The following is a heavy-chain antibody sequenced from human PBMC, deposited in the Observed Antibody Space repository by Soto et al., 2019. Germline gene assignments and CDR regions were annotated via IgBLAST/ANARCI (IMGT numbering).Heavy chain of an antibody. J-gene: IGHJ4*02. CDR2: INHSGST. Sequence: QVQLQQWGAGLLKPSETLSLTCAVYGGSFSGYYWSWIRQPPGKGLEWIGEINHSGSTNYNPSLKSRVTISVDTSKNQFSLKLSSVTAADTAVYYCARGGRTMEVITFGGVIARNQYFDYWGQGTLVTVSS. V-gene: IGHV4-34*01. CDR1: GGSFSGYY. D-gene: IGHD3-16*02. CDR3: ARGGRTMEVITFGGVIARNQYFDY.